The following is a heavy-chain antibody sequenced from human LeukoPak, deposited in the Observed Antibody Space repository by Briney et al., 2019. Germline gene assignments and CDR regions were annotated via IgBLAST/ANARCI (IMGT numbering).Heavy chain of an antibody. CDR1: GFTFSNYW. Sequence: GGSLRLSCAASGFTFSNYWMSWVRQAPGKGLEWVANIKEDGSAKYYVYSVKGRFTISRDNAKNSVYLQMNSLRAEDTAVYYCAKDGDSSFAPFDYWGQGTLVTVSS. D-gene: IGHD6-13*01. CDR3: AKDGDSSFAPFDY. V-gene: IGHV3-7*03. J-gene: IGHJ4*02. CDR2: IKEDGSAK.